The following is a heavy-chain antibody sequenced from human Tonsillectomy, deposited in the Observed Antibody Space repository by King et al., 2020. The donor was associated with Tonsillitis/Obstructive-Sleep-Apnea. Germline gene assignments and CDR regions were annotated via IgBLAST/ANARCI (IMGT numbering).Heavy chain of an antibody. CDR1: GGSVSGCSSL. Sequence: QLQESGPGLVKPSETLSLTCTVSGGSVSGCSSLWGWVRQPPGKGLEWIGALCDSGGTYYNPSLKSRVTLSVDTSKNQFSLRLTSVTATDTAVYFCTRHEHYVSRIDFWGQGTLVTVSS. J-gene: IGHJ4*02. CDR2: LCDSGGT. CDR3: TRHEHYVSRIDF. D-gene: IGHD4-17*01. V-gene: IGHV4-39*01.